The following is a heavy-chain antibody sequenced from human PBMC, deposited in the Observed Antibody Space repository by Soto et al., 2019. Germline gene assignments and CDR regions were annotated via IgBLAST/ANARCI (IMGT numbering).Heavy chain of an antibody. CDR2: INPNSGGT. D-gene: IGHD2-15*01. CDR3: ARPLLRRRDFDY. CDR1: GYTFTGYY. V-gene: IGHV1-2*02. J-gene: IGHJ4*02. Sequence: GAAVKVSCKACGYTFTGYYMHWVRQAPGQGLEWMGWINPNSGGTNYAQKFQGRVTMTRDTSISTAYMELSRLRSDDTAVYYCARPLLRRRDFDYWGQGTLVTVSS.